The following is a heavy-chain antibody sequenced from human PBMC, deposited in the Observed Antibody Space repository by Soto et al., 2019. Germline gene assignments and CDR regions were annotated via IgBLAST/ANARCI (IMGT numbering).Heavy chain of an antibody. J-gene: IGHJ4*02. Sequence: PSETLSLTCTVSGGSISSGDYYWSWIRQPPGKGLEWIGYIYYSGSTYYSPSLKSRVTISVDTSKNQFSLKLSSVTAADTAVYYWARVLNTGTTPFDYWGQGTLVTVSS. CDR3: ARVLNTGTTPFDY. CDR2: IYYSGST. CDR1: GGSISSGDYY. V-gene: IGHV4-30-4*01. D-gene: IGHD1-7*01.